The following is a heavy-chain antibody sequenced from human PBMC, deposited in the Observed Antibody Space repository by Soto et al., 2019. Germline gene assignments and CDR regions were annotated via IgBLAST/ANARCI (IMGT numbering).Heavy chain of an antibody. Sequence: SETLSLTCTVSGGSISSYYWSWIRQPPGKGLEWIGYIYYSGSTNYNPPLKSRVTISVDTSKNQFSLKLSSVTAADTAVYYCARAYSSSWYWFDPWGQGTLVTVSS. V-gene: IGHV4-59*01. CDR1: GGSISSYY. D-gene: IGHD6-13*01. J-gene: IGHJ5*02. CDR2: IYYSGST. CDR3: ARAYSSSWYWFDP.